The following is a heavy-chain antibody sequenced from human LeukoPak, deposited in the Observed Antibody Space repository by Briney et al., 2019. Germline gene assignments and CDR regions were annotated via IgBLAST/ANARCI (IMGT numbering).Heavy chain of an antibody. J-gene: IGHJ4*02. Sequence: SETLSLTCAVYGGSFSGYYWSWIRQPPGKGLEWIGEINHSGSINYNPSLKSRVTISVDTSKNQFSLNLSSETAADTAVYYCARREGDTSMVRSFDYWGQGTLVTVSS. CDR1: GGSFSGYY. V-gene: IGHV4-34*01. D-gene: IGHD5-18*01. CDR2: INHSGSI. CDR3: ARREGDTSMVRSFDY.